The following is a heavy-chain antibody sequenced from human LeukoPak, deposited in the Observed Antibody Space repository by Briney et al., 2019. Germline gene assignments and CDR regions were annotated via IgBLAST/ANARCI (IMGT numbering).Heavy chain of an antibody. D-gene: IGHD6-6*01. V-gene: IGHV3-33*08. J-gene: IGHJ4*02. CDR1: GITFSSYS. CDR3: ARTPYSSSGPDFDY. Sequence: GGSLRLSCAATGITFSSYSMNLVRQAPGKGLEWVAVIWYDGSNKYYADSVKGRFTISRDNSKNTLYLQMNSLRAEDTAVYYCARTPYSSSGPDFDYWGQGTLVTVSS. CDR2: IWYDGSNK.